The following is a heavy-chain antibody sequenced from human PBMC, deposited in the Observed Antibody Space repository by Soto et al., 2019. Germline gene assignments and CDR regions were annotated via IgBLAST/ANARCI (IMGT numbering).Heavy chain of an antibody. CDR3: ATLNWNNYFDS. CDR2: IYYSGGT. Sequence: SETLSLTCTVSGGSIRSDSWSWIRQPPGKGLEWVGYIYYSGGTSYNPSLKSRVTISVDTSKNQFSLKLSSVTTADTAMYYCATLNWNNYFDSWGQGTLVTVSS. J-gene: IGHJ4*02. D-gene: IGHD1-1*01. V-gene: IGHV4-59*01. CDR1: GGSIRSDS.